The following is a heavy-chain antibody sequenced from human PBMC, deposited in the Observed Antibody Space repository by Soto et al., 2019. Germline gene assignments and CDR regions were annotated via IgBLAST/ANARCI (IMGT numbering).Heavy chain of an antibody. Sequence: PSETLSLTCTVSGGSISSSSYYWGWIRQPPGKGLEWIGSIYYSGSTYYNPSLKSRVTISVDTSKNQFSLKLSSVTAADTAVYYCARRLYDYIWGSYRPFDYWGQGTLVTVSS. CDR3: ARRLYDYIWGSYRPFDY. CDR1: GGSISSSSYY. CDR2: IYYSGST. D-gene: IGHD3-16*02. V-gene: IGHV4-39*01. J-gene: IGHJ4*02.